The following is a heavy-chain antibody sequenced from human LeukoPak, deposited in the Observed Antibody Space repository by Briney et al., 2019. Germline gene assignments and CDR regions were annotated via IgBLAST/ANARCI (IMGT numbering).Heavy chain of an antibody. CDR3: ARDLGDSSGYYQDY. J-gene: IGHJ4*02. V-gene: IGHV4-39*02. CDR1: GGSISSSSYY. CDR2: TYYSGST. D-gene: IGHD3-22*01. Sequence: SETLSLTCTVSGGSISSSSYYWGWIRQPPGKGLEWIGSTYYSGSTYYNPSLKSRVTISVDTSKNQFSLKLSSVTAADTAVYYCARDLGDSSGYYQDYWGQGTLVTVSS.